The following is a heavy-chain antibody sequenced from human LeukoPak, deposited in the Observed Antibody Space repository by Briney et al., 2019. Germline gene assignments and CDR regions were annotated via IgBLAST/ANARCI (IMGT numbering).Heavy chain of an antibody. Sequence: NPSETLSLTCTVSGGSISGYYWSWIRQPPGKGLEWIGYVYYSGSTNYNPSLKSRVTISVDTSKNQFSLKLSSVTAADTAVYYCARESDGGNGFDYWGQGTLVTASS. CDR1: GGSISGYY. CDR2: VYYSGST. J-gene: IGHJ4*02. CDR3: ARESDGGNGFDY. V-gene: IGHV4-59*01. D-gene: IGHD4-23*01.